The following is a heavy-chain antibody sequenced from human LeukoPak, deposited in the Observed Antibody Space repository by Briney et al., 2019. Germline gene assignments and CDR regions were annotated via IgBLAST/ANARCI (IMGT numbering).Heavy chain of an antibody. J-gene: IGHJ4*02. CDR3: ARHSRNYYDLDEFH. Sequence: GESLKISCKGSGYSFTSYWIAWVRQMPGKGLEWMGIIYPGDSDTRYSPTFQGQVTISADKSISTAYLQWSSLKASDTAMYYCARHSRNYYDLDEFHWGQGTLVTVSS. CDR2: IYPGDSDT. V-gene: IGHV5-51*01. CDR1: GYSFTSYW. D-gene: IGHD3-22*01.